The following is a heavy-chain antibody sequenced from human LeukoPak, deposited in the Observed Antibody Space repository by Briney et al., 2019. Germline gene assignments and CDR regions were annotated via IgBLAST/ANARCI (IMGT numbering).Heavy chain of an antibody. Sequence: ASVKVSCKASGYSFTGYYLHWVRQAPGQGLEWMGWINPNSGDTNFAQKFQGRVTMTRDTSISTAYMELSRLRSDDTAIYYCARDSGYSYNWFDPWGQGTLVTVSS. J-gene: IGHJ5*02. CDR1: GYSFTGYY. CDR2: INPNSGDT. V-gene: IGHV1-2*02. D-gene: IGHD5-18*01. CDR3: ARDSGYSYNWFDP.